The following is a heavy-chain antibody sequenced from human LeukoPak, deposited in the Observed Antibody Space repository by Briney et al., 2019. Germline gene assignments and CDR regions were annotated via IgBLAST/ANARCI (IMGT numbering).Heavy chain of an antibody. V-gene: IGHV4-34*01. D-gene: IGHD4-17*01. CDR3: ARATVTRYYFDY. CDR2: INHSGST. J-gene: IGHJ4*02. Sequence: SETLSLTCAVYGGSFSGYYWSWIRQPPGKGLERIGEINHSGSTNYNPSLKSRVTISVDTSKNQFSLKLSSVTAADTAVYYCARATVTRYYFDYWGQGTLVTVSS. CDR1: GGSFSGYY.